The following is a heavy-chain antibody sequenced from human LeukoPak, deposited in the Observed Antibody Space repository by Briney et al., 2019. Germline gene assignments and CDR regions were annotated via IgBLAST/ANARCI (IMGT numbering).Heavy chain of an antibody. CDR1: GYTFTSYS. Sequence: ASVKVSCKASGYTFTSYSTTWVRQAPGQGLEWMGWISAYNGNTNYAQELQGRVTMTTDTSTSTSYMELRSLRSDDTAVYYCARAFEYSGSYYWGQGTLVTVSS. CDR3: ARAFEYSGSYY. V-gene: IGHV1-18*04. J-gene: IGHJ4*02. CDR2: ISAYNGNT. D-gene: IGHD1-26*01.